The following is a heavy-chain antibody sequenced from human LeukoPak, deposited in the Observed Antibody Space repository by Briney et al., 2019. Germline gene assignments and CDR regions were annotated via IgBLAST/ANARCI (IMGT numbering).Heavy chain of an antibody. V-gene: IGHV4-61*02. D-gene: IGHD3-10*01. CDR3: ARRSYYYGSGSYYNAPRYYYYMDV. Sequence: PSETLSLTCTVSGGSISSGSYYWSWIRQPAGKGLEWIGRIYTSGSTNYNPSLKSRVTISVDTSKNQFSLKLSSVTAADTAVYYCARRSYYYGSGSYYNAPRYYYYMDVWGKGTTVTISS. J-gene: IGHJ6*03. CDR2: IYTSGST. CDR1: GGSISSGSYY.